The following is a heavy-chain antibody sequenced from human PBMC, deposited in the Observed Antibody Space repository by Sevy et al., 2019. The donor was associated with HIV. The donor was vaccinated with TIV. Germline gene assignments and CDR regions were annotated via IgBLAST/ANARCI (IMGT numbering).Heavy chain of an antibody. CDR3: ARDLEFYDYGDYGPAFMPDY. CDR1: GFTFSGFG. Sequence: GGSLRLSCAAFGFTFSGFGMHWVRQAPGKGLELVALIWFDGSNTYYADSVKGRFTISRDIAKNTLHLQMNSLRAEDTAVYYCARDLEFYDYGDYGPAFMPDYWGQGTLVTVSS. D-gene: IGHD4-17*01. V-gene: IGHV3-33*08. CDR2: IWFDGSNT. J-gene: IGHJ4*02.